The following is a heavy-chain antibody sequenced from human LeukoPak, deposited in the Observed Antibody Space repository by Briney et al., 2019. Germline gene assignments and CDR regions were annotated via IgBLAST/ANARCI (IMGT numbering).Heavy chain of an antibody. CDR2: IYSGGST. D-gene: IGHD6-19*01. CDR1: GFTVSSNY. CDR3: ARERGYSSARGYFDY. Sequence: GGSLRLSCAASGFTVSSNYMSWVRQAPGKGLEWVSVIYSGGSTYYADSVKGRFTISRDNSKNTLYLQMNSLRAEDTAVYYCARERGYSSARGYFDYWGQGTLVTVSS. J-gene: IGHJ4*02. V-gene: IGHV3-66*01.